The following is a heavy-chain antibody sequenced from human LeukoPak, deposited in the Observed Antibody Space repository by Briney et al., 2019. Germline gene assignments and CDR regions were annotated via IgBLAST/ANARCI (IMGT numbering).Heavy chain of an antibody. CDR1: GYSISSGYY. V-gene: IGHV4-38-2*01. J-gene: IGHJ4*02. CDR2: IYHSGST. CDR3: ARHFYTAMVSIYFDY. D-gene: IGHD5-18*01. Sequence: PSETLSLTCAVSGYSISSGYYWGWIRQPPGKGLEWIGSIYHSGSTYYNPSLKSRVTISVDMSKNQFSLKLSSVTAADTAVYYCARHFYTAMVSIYFDYWGQGTLVTVSS.